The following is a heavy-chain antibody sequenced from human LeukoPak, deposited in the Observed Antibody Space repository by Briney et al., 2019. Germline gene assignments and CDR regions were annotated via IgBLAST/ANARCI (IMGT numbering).Heavy chain of an antibody. V-gene: IGHV3-30*03. CDR1: GFTFSSYG. Sequence: GGSLRLSCAASGFTFSSYGMHWVRQAPGKGLEWVAVISYDGSNKYYADSVKGRFTISRDNSKNTLYLQMNSLRAEDTAVYYCARDTTYYYGSGSYFFYYWGQGTLVTVSS. J-gene: IGHJ4*02. CDR3: ARDTTYYYGSGSYFFYY. D-gene: IGHD3-10*01. CDR2: ISYDGSNK.